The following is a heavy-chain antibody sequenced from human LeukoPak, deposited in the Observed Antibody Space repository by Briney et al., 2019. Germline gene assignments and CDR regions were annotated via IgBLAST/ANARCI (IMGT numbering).Heavy chain of an antibody. CDR3: ARLDCSSTSCSLDY. Sequence: PGGSLRLSCAASGFTFSSYSMNWVRQAPGKGLEWVSYISSSSTIYYADSVKGRFTISRDNAKNSLYLQMNSLRAEDTAVYYCARLDCSSTSCSLDYWGQGTLVTVSS. CDR2: ISSSSTI. V-gene: IGHV3-48*01. J-gene: IGHJ4*02. D-gene: IGHD2-2*01. CDR1: GFTFSSYS.